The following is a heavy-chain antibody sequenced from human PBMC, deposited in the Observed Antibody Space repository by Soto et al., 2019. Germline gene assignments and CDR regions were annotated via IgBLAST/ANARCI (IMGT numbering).Heavy chain of an antibody. CDR1: GGSISSGGYS. CDR2: IYHGST. J-gene: IGHJ4*02. V-gene: IGHV4-30-2*01. D-gene: IGHD4-17*01. CDR3: ARLWTTVANDY. Sequence: SETLSLTCAVSGGSISSGGYSWSWIRQPPGKGLEWIGYIYHGSTYYNPSLKSRVTISVDRSKNQFSLKLSSVTAADTAVYYCARLWTTVANDYWGQGTLVTVSS.